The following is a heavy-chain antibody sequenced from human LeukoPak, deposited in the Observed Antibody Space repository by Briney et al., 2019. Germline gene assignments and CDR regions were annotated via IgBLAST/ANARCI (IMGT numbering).Heavy chain of an antibody. J-gene: IGHJ4*02. D-gene: IGHD3-10*01. CDR1: GFTFSDYG. V-gene: IGHV3-30*02. CDR3: AKDALLWFGESGGYFDY. Sequence: AGGSLRLSCAVSGFTFSDYGMHWVRQAPGKGLEWVAFIRYDGSNKYYADSVKGRFTISRDNSKNTLYLQMNSLRAEDTAVYYCAKDALLWFGESGGYFDYWGQGTLVTVSS. CDR2: IRYDGSNK.